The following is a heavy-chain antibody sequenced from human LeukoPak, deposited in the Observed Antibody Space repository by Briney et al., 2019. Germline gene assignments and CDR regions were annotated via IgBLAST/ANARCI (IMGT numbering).Heavy chain of an antibody. CDR1: GGSFSDYY. CDR3: ARLQREIGAWDC. V-gene: IGHV4-34*01. D-gene: IGHD3-16*01. Sequence: SETLSLTCAVYGGSFSDYYWSWIRQPPGKGLEWIGEINPGGATNYNPSLKSRITISVDTPNKQFSLRLNSVTATDTAVYYCARLQREIGAWDCWGQGTLVTVSS. J-gene: IGHJ4*02. CDR2: INPGGAT.